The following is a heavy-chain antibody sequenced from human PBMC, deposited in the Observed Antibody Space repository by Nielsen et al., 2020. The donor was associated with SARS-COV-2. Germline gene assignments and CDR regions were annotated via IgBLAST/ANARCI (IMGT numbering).Heavy chain of an antibody. Sequence: SETLSLTCTVSGGSISSGGYYWSWIRQHPGKGLEWIGYIYYSGSTYYNPSLKSRVTISVDTSKNQFSLKLSSVTAADTAVYYCASRSETTVPTYYYYYMDVWGKGTTVTVSS. CDR1: GGSISSGGYY. J-gene: IGHJ6*03. CDR3: ASRSETTVPTYYYYYMDV. CDR2: IYYSGST. V-gene: IGHV4-31*03. D-gene: IGHD4-17*01.